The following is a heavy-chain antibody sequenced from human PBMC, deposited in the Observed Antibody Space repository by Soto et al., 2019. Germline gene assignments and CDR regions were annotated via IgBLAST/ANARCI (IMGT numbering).Heavy chain of an antibody. CDR1: GFTFSNYW. Sequence: GGSLRLSCASSGFTFSNYWMSWVRQTPGKGLEWVANIKQDGSVKYYVDSVKGRFTISRDNTNNSLYLQMNSLRAEDTAVYYCARDLQQWSQGTLVTVSS. J-gene: IGHJ4*02. CDR2: IKQDGSVK. V-gene: IGHV3-7*01. CDR3: ARDLQQ.